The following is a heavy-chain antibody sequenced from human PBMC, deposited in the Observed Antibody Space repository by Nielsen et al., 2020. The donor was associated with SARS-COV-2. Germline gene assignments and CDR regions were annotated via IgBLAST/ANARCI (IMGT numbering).Heavy chain of an antibody. Sequence: GESLKISCAASGFTFSSYGMHWVRQAPGKGLEWVAVISYDGSNKYYADSVKGRFTISRDNSKNTLYLQMNSLRAEDTAVYYCAKDEGATYYYYYGMDVWGQGTTVTVSS. CDR1: GFTFSSYG. V-gene: IGHV3-30*18. D-gene: IGHD1-26*01. CDR3: AKDEGATYYYYYGMDV. J-gene: IGHJ6*02. CDR2: ISYDGSNK.